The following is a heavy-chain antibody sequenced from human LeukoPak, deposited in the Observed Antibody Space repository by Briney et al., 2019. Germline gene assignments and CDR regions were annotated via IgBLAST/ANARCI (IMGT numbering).Heavy chain of an antibody. J-gene: IGHJ5*02. V-gene: IGHV4-59*01. CDR2: IYYSGST. CDR1: GGSISSYY. D-gene: IGHD3-3*01. CDR3: ARDHDDYDSWSGYRGNWFDP. Sequence: SETLSLTCTVSGGSISSYYWSWIRQPPGKGLEWIGYIYYSGSTNYNPSLKSRVTISVDTSKNQFSLKLSSVTAADTAVYYCARDHDDYDSWSGYRGNWFDPWGQGTLVTVSS.